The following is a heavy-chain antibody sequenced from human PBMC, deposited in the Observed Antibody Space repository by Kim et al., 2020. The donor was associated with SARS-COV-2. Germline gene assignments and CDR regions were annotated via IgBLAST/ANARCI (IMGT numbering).Heavy chain of an antibody. Sequence: SETLSLTCTVSGGSISSYYWSWIRQPPGKGLEWIGYIYYSGSTNYNPSLKSRVTISVDTSKNQFSLKLSSVTAADTAVYYCARDQGYYDSTDAFDIWGQGTMVNVSS. J-gene: IGHJ3*02. CDR3: ARDQGYYDSTDAFDI. CDR2: IYYSGST. V-gene: IGHV4-59*01. D-gene: IGHD3-22*01. CDR1: GGSISSYY.